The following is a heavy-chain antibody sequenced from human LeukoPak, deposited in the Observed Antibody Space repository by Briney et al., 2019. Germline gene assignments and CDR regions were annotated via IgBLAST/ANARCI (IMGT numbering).Heavy chain of an antibody. CDR2: ISSTGSSI. D-gene: IGHD2-8*02. V-gene: IGHV3-48*04. J-gene: IGHJ4*02. Sequence: GGSLRLSCEDSGFAFSSYNMNWVRQAPGKALEWVSFISSTGSSIYYPDSVKGRFTISRDNAKNSLYLQMNSLRAEDTAVYYCVSGNWWDWGQGTLVTVSS. CDR1: GFAFSSYN. CDR3: VSGNWWD.